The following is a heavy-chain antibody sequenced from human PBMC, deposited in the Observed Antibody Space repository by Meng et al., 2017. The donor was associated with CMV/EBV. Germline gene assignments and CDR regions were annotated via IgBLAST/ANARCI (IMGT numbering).Heavy chain of an antibody. CDR2: IYTSGST. J-gene: IGHJ4*02. CDR1: GGSISSYY. V-gene: IGHV4-4*07. CDR3: ARGPEVDYGDYVGLDY. D-gene: IGHD4-17*01. Sequence: VPLAGAVPGLVQPSETLSLTCTVAGGSISSYYWSWIRQPAGKGLEWIGRIYTSGSTNYNPSLKSRVTMSVDTSKNQFSLKLSSVTAADTAVYYCARGPEVDYGDYVGLDYWGQGTLVTVSS.